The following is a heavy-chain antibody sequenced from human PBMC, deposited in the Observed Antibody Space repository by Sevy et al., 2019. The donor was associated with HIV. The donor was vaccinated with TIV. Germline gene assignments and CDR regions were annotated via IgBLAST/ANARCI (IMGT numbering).Heavy chain of an antibody. Sequence: SETLSLTCTVSGGSISNYYWSWIRQPAGKGLEWIGRIYTSGNPNYNPSLKSRVTMSVDTSKNQFSLKLTSVTAADTAIYYCARSLPDTADFDFWGQGTLVTVSS. J-gene: IGHJ4*02. CDR2: IYTSGNP. CDR3: ARSLPDTADFDF. CDR1: GGSISNYY. D-gene: IGHD5-18*01. V-gene: IGHV4-4*07.